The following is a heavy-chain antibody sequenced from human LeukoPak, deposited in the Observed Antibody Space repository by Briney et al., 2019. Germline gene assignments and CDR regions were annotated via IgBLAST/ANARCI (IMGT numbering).Heavy chain of an antibody. D-gene: IGHD6-6*01. V-gene: IGHV3-11*01. CDR1: GFTFSDYY. Sequence: GGSLRLSCAASGFTFSDYYMSWIRQAPGKGLEWISYISSSGSTIYYADSVKGRFTVSRDNARNSLYLQMNSLRAEDTAVYYCARERAIASLRPYYFDYWGQGTLVTVSS. CDR3: ARERAIASLRPYYFDY. J-gene: IGHJ4*02. CDR2: ISSSGSTI.